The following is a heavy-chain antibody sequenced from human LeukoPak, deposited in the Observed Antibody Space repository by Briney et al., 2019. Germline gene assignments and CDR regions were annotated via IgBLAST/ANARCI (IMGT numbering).Heavy chain of an antibody. CDR1: GYTFTGYY. V-gene: IGHV1-2*02. CDR2: INPNSGGT. D-gene: IGHD3-10*01. CDR3: ARDTARLLWFGELPMDV. Sequence: ASVKVSCTASGYTFTGYYMHWVRQAPGQGLEWMGWINPNSGGTNYAQKFQGRVTMTRDTSISTAYMELSRLRSDDTAVYYCARDTARLLWFGELPMDVWGKGTTVTVSS. J-gene: IGHJ6*03.